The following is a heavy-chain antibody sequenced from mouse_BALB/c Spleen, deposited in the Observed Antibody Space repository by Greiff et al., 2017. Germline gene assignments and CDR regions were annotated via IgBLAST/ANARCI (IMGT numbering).Heavy chain of an antibody. J-gene: IGHJ2*01. CDR2: ISSGGST. CDR3: ASTVVATGFDY. CDR1: GFTFSSYA. V-gene: IGHV5-6-5*01. D-gene: IGHD1-1*01. Sequence: DVMLVESGGGLVKPGGSLKLSCAASGFTFSSYAMSWVRQTPEKRLEWVASISSGGSTYYPDSVKGRFTISRDNARNILYLQMSSLRSEDTAMYYCASTVVATGFDYWGQGTTLTVSS.